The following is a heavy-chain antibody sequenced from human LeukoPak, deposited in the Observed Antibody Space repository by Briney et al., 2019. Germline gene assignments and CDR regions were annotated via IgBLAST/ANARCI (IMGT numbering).Heavy chain of an antibody. Sequence: PSETLSLTCTVSGYSISSGYYWGWIRQPPGKGLEWIGSIYHSGSTNYNPSLKSRVTISVDTSKKQFSLKLSSVTAADTAVYYCARLSVVSPNWFDPWGQGTLVTVSS. D-gene: IGHD2-8*02. V-gene: IGHV4-38-2*02. CDR3: ARLSVVSPNWFDP. J-gene: IGHJ5*02. CDR2: IYHSGST. CDR1: GYSISSGYY.